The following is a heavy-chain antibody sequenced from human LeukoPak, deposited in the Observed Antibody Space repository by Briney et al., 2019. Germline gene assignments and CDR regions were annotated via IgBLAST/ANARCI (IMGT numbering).Heavy chain of an antibody. CDR2: IYSGGST. J-gene: IGHJ4*02. V-gene: IGHV3-66*01. Sequence: GGSLRLSCTASGFTVSSNYMSWVRQAPGRGLEWVSVIYSGGSTYYADSVKGRFTISRDNSKNTLYPQMNSLRAEDTAVYYCAGSTSWYAYYFDYWGQGTLVTVSS. CDR1: GFTVSSNY. D-gene: IGHD6-13*01. CDR3: AGSTSWYAYYFDY.